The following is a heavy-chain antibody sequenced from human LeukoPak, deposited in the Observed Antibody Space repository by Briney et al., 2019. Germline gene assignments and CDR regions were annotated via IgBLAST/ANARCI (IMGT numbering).Heavy chain of an antibody. CDR3: ARAVAGFDY. D-gene: IGHD6-19*01. CDR2: IYYSGST. Sequence: SETLSLTCTVSGGSISSYYWSWIRQPPGKGLEWIGYIYYSGSTNYNPSLKSRVTISVDTSKNQFPLKLSSVTAADTAVYYCARAVAGFDYWGQGTLVTVSS. V-gene: IGHV4-59*01. CDR1: GGSISSYY. J-gene: IGHJ4*02.